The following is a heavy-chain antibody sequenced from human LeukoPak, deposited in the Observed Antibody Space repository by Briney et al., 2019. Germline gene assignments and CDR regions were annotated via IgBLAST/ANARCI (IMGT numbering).Heavy chain of an antibody. D-gene: IGHD5-12*01. V-gene: IGHV1-24*01. CDR2: FDPEDGET. J-gene: IGHJ4*02. Sequence: ASVKVSCKVSVYTLTELSMHCVRQAPGKGVEWMGGFDPEDGETIYAQKFQGRVTMTEYTSTETAYMGRSSMRSEDTAVDYCPARPSLGGYSGYDPFDYLGQGTLVTVSS. CDR3: PARPSLGGYSGYDPFDY. CDR1: VYTLTELS.